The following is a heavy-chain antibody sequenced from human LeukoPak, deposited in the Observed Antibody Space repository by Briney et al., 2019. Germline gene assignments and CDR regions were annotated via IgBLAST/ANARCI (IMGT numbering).Heavy chain of an antibody. J-gene: IGHJ4*02. D-gene: IGHD1-26*01. V-gene: IGHV4-39*01. CDR2: IYYSGST. Sequence: SETLSLTCTVSGGSISSSNYYWGWIRRPPGKGLEWIGGIYYSGSTYYNPSLKSRVTISEETSKNQFSLKLTSVTAADTAVYYCASPSGTYYSRFHYWGQGALVTVSS. CDR3: ASPSGTYYSRFHY. CDR1: GGSISSSNYY.